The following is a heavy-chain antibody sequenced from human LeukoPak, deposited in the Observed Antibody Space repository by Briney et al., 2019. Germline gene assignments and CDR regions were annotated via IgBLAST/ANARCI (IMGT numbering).Heavy chain of an antibody. CDR2: ISGSGGST. D-gene: IGHD3-3*01. V-gene: IGHV3-23*01. CDR1: GFTFSSYA. J-gene: IGHJ4*02. CDR3: ANQYYDFWSGYYMVFDY. Sequence: GGSLRLSCAASGFTFSSYAMSWVRQAPGKGLEWVSAISGSGGSTYYADSVKGRFTISRDNSKNTLYLQMNSLRAEDTAVYYCANQYYDFWSGYYMVFDYWGQGTLVTVSS.